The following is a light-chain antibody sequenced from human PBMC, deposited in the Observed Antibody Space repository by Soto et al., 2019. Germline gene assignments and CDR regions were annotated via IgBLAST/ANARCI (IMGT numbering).Light chain of an antibody. Sequence: QSALTQPASVSGSPGQSITISCTGTSSDVGGYNYVSWYQQHPGKAPKLMIYEVSYRPSEISNRFSGSKSGNTASLTISGLQAEDEANYYCSSYTSSNTVLFGGGTKVTVL. J-gene: IGLJ2*01. CDR1: SSDVGGYNY. CDR3: SSYTSSNTVL. CDR2: EVS. V-gene: IGLV2-14*01.